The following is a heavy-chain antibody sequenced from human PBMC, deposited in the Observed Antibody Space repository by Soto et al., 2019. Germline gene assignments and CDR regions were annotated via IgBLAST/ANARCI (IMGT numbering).Heavy chain of an antibody. D-gene: IGHD3-22*01. CDR2: IIPVFGKA. CDR3: ARDGTLYDSSAYYYVY. CDR1: GGTFSRYA. J-gene: IGHJ4*02. V-gene: IGHV1-69*01. Sequence: QVQLVQSGAEVKKPGSSVKVSCKASGGTFSRYAINWLRQAPGQGLEWMGGIIPVFGKANYAQKFQGRVTITADESTTTGYRELRRLTSEDTAVYYCARDGTLYDSSAYYYVYWGQGTLVTVSS.